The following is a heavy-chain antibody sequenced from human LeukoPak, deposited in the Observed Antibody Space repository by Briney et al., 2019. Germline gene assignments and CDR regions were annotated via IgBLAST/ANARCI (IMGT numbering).Heavy chain of an antibody. CDR1: GYTFTGYY. CDR3: ARDRTLGESPIAVAENDAFDI. J-gene: IGHJ3*02. CDR2: INPNSGGT. D-gene: IGHD6-19*01. V-gene: IGHV1-2*02. Sequence: ASVKVSCKASGYTFTGYYMHWVRQAPGQGLEWMGWINPNSGGTNYAQKFQGRVTMTRDTSISTAYMELSRLRPDDTAVYYCARDRTLGESPIAVAENDAFDIWGQGTMVTVSS.